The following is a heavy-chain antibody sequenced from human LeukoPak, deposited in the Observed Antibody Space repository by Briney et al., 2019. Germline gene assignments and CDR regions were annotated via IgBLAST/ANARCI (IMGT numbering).Heavy chain of an antibody. CDR1: GYTFVPYS. D-gene: IGHD3-10*01. V-gene: IGHV1-46*01. CDR3: ARGASYGSGSYYNEGFDY. CDR2: INPSGGST. J-gene: IGHJ4*02. Sequence: KPGASVKASCKASGYTFVPYSMYWVRQAPGQGLEWMGIINPSGGSTSYAQKFQGRVTMTRDTSTSTVYMELSSLRSEDTAVYYCARGASYGSGSYYNEGFDYWGQGTLVTVSS.